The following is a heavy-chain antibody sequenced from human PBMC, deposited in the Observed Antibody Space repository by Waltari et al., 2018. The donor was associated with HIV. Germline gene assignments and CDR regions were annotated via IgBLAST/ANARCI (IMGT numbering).Heavy chain of an antibody. V-gene: IGHV1-8*01. CDR3: ARVRPPSWSYYLGY. CDR2: MNPHRGTP. Sequence: QVQLEQSGAEVKKPGASVKVSCKASGYTFPSYAIFWVRQATGQGHEWMGWMNPHRGTPAYPQKCQGRVTMTRTTSITTAYMELSSLRSEYTAVYDCARVRPPSWSYYLGYWGQGTLVTVSS. J-gene: IGHJ4*02. D-gene: IGHD1-26*01. CDR1: GYTFPSYA.